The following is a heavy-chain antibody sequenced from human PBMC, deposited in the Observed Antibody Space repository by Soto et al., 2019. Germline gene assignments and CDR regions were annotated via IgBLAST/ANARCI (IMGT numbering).Heavy chain of an antibody. CDR3: ADDFGSGSHPFSEYFLR. Sequence: QVQLVESGGGVVQSGRSLRLSCVASGFSFKDHGMHWVRQAPGKGLEWVAAVSVHGGWKKDYADSVKGRFTISRDDSQNTLYLQMNSLRPEDTALYYCADDFGSGSHPFSEYFLRWGQGTLVTVSS. CDR1: GFSFKDHG. J-gene: IGHJ1*01. CDR2: VSVHGGWKK. V-gene: IGHV3-30*18. D-gene: IGHD3-10*01.